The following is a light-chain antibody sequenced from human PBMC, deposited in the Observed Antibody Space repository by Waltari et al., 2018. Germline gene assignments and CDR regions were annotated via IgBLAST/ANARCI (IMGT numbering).Light chain of an antibody. J-gene: IGKJ2*01. V-gene: IGKV1-5*03. CDR1: QSISRW. Sequence: DIQMTQSPSTLSASVGDRVTITCRASQSISRWLAWYPQKPGKAPKLLIYKASDLGSGVPSRSSGSGSGTEFTLTISSLQPDDCATYYCQNYVTYPYTFGQGTKLEIK. CDR3: QNYVTYPYT. CDR2: KAS.